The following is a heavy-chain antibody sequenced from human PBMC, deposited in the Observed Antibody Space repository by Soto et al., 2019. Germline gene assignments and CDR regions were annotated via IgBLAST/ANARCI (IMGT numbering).Heavy chain of an antibody. D-gene: IGHD5-12*01. CDR3: ARDGYNYGEGQH. CDR1: GGTFSSYT. CDR2: IIPSLGIA. V-gene: IGHV1-69*08. J-gene: IGHJ1*01. Sequence: QVQLVQSGAEVKKPGSSMKVSCKASGGTFSSYTISWVRQAPGQGLEWMGRIIPSLGIANYAQKFQGRVTITADKSTSTAYMELSSLRSEDTAVYYCARDGYNYGEGQHWGQGTLVTVSS.